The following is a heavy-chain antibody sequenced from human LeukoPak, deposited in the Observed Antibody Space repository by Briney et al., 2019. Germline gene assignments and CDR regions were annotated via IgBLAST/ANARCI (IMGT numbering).Heavy chain of an antibody. CDR1: GFTFSSYA. Sequence: GGSLRLSCVVSGFTFSSYAMSWVRQAPGKGLEWVSGISGSGGSTYYADSVKGRFTISRDNTKNTLYLQMNSLRAEDTAVYYCAKDRHAPGRYCSSTSCYPFDSWGQGTLVTVSS. J-gene: IGHJ5*01. CDR2: ISGSGGST. D-gene: IGHD2-2*01. V-gene: IGHV3-23*01. CDR3: AKDRHAPGRYCSSTSCYPFDS.